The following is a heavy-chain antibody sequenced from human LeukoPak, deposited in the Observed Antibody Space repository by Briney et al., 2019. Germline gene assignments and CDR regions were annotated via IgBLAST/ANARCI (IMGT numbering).Heavy chain of an antibody. J-gene: IGHJ4*02. D-gene: IGHD3-22*01. Sequence: QPGRSLRLSCAASGFTFSSYPVDWVRQAPDKGLEWVAVMSSDGSDQYYSGSVRGRFTISRDITKKTLYLQMNDLRAEDTAVYYCAMDYRDSSAHSRGWGYWGQGTLVIVSS. V-gene: IGHV3-30*04. CDR2: MSSDGSDQ. CDR1: GFTFSSYP. CDR3: AMDYRDSSAHSRGWGY.